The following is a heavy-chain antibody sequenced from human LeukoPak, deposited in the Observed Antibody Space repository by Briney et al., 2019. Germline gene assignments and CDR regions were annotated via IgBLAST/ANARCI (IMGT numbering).Heavy chain of an antibody. CDR1: GFTFSSYG. Sequence: GGSLRLSCVASGFTFSSYGMHWVRQAPGKGLEWVAVIWYDGSNKYYADSVKGRFTISRDNSKNTLYLQMNSLRAEDTAVYYCARINYYDSSGYSEDSDAFDIWGQGTMVTVSS. CDR2: IWYDGSNK. D-gene: IGHD3-22*01. V-gene: IGHV3-33*01. CDR3: ARINYYDSSGYSEDSDAFDI. J-gene: IGHJ3*02.